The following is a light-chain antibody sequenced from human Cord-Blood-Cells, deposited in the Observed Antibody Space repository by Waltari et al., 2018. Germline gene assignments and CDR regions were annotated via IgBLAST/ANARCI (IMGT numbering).Light chain of an antibody. V-gene: IGKV1-39*01. CDR1: QSISSY. Sequence: IHITQYLPPLSPPVAERFTITCRASQSISSYLNWYQQKPGKAPKLLIYAASSLQSGVPSRFSGSGSGTDFTLTISSLQPEDFATYYCQQSYSTWTFGQGTKVEIK. J-gene: IGKJ1*01. CDR3: QQSYSTWT. CDR2: AAS.